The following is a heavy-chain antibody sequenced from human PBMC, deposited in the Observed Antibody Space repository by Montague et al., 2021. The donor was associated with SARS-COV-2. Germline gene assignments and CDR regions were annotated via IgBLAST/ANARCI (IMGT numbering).Heavy chain of an antibody. Sequence: PALVKPTQALTLTCTFSGFSLSTSGMCVSWIRQPPGKSLEWLARIDWDDDKYYSTSLKTRLTISKDTSKNQVVLTMTNVDPVDTATYYCARTPYYYDSSGDYYGAFDIWGQGTMVTVSS. D-gene: IGHD3-22*01. J-gene: IGHJ3*02. CDR1: GFSLSTSGMC. CDR3: ARTPYYYDSSGDYYGAFDI. CDR2: IDWDDDK. V-gene: IGHV2-70*11.